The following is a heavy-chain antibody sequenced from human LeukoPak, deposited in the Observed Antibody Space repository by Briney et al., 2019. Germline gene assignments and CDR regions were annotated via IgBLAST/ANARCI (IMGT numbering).Heavy chain of an antibody. CDR1: GFTFSSYG. J-gene: IGHJ4*02. V-gene: IGHV3-30*03. CDR3: AREGIAAAGLNFDY. D-gene: IGHD6-13*01. Sequence: GRSLRLSCAASGFTFSSYGMHWVRQAPGKGLEWVAVISYDGSIKYYADSVKGRFTISRDNSKNTLYLQMNSLRAEDTAVYYCAREGIAAAGLNFDYWGQGTLVTVSS. CDR2: ISYDGSIK.